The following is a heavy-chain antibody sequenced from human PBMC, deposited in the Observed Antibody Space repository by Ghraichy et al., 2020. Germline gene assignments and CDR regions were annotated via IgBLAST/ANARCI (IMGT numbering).Heavy chain of an antibody. Sequence: ASVKVSCKASSYTFTSFGISWVRQAPGQGLEWMGWISAYTGNTNYAQKLQGRVTMTTDTSTSTAYMELRSLRSDDTAVYYCARAGSGTYPTPFDYWGQGTLVTVSS. D-gene: IGHD3-10*01. J-gene: IGHJ4*02. V-gene: IGHV1-18*01. CDR2: ISAYTGNT. CDR3: ARAGSGTYPTPFDY. CDR1: SYTFTSFG.